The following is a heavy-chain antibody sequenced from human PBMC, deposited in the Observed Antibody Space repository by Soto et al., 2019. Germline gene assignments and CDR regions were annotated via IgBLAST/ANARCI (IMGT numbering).Heavy chain of an antibody. CDR1: GASITGSSY. D-gene: IGHD2-8*02. CDR3: ARGMTPPGAPAWYYFDS. Sequence: PSETLSLTCTVSGASITGSSYWSWIRQPAGKGLEWIGRFSLSGTTNYNPPLRSRVTMSADVSKNQFSLRLTSVTAADTALYYCARGMTPPGAPAWYYFDSWGQGTLVTVSS. J-gene: IGHJ4*02. V-gene: IGHV4-4*07. CDR2: FSLSGTT.